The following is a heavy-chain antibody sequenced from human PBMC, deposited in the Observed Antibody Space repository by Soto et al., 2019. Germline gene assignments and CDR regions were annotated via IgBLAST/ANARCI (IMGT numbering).Heavy chain of an antibody. Sequence: QIQLVQSGAEVKKPGASVRVSCKVSGHTLTEFSMHWVRQAPGEGLEWMGGLDPENNEIVYAQKFQGRITMTEDTSIYTTYMDLSSLKSEDTAVYYCVTSSNYGASSLFDFWGQGTLVTVSS. V-gene: IGHV1-24*01. D-gene: IGHD4-17*01. CDR1: GHTLTEFS. CDR3: VTSSNYGASSLFDF. J-gene: IGHJ4*02. CDR2: LDPENNEI.